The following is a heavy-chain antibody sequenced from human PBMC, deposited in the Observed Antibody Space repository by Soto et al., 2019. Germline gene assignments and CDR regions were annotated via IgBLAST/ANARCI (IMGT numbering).Heavy chain of an antibody. CDR3: AIALPSYYYDSSGHYPPRDY. Sequence: PSETLDPTCGVFRGSFSGYYCSWIRQPPGKDPEWIGEINHSGSANYNPSLKSRVTMSVDTSKNQFSVKLSSVTDADTAVYYCAIALPSYYYDSSGHYPPRDYWGQGTLVTVSS. J-gene: IGHJ4*02. CDR2: INHSGSA. V-gene: IGHV4-34*01. CDR1: RGSFSGYY. D-gene: IGHD3-22*01.